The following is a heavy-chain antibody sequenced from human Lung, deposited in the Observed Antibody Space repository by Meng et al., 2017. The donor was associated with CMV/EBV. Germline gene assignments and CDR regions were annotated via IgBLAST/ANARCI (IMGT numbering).Heavy chain of an antibody. CDR1: GFTVSSNY. V-gene: IGHV3-66*02. Sequence: LSLTCXASGFTVSSNYMSWVRQAPGKGLEWVSVIYSGGSTYYADSVKGRFTISRDNSKNTLYLQMNSLRAEDTAVYYCARDPIEYSSSVADYWGQGTLVTVSS. D-gene: IGHD6-6*01. J-gene: IGHJ4*02. CDR3: ARDPIEYSSSVADY. CDR2: IYSGGST.